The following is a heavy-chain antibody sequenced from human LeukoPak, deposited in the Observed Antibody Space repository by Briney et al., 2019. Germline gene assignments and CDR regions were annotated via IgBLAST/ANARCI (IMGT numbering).Heavy chain of an antibody. D-gene: IGHD4-23*01. J-gene: IGHJ4*02. CDR3: AREDYGGNSGSLDY. CDR2: INPNSGGT. Sequence: ASVKVSCKASGYTFTSYYMHWVRQAPGQGLEWMGWINPNSGGTNYAQKFQGRVTVTRDTSISTAYMELSRLRSDDTAVYYCAREDYGGNSGSLDYWGQGTLVTVSS. V-gene: IGHV1-2*02. CDR1: GYTFTSYY.